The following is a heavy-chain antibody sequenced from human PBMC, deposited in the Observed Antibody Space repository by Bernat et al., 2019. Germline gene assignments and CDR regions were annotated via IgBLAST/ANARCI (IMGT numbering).Heavy chain of an antibody. D-gene: IGHD3-16*01. Sequence: EVQLVESGGGLVQPGGSLRLSCAASGFTFSSYWMSWLRQAPGKGLEWVANIDLGGSERYYVDSVKGRFTISRDNAKNSLYLQMNSLRAEDTAVYYCARPSRGGDFDYWGQGSLVTVSS. CDR1: GFTFSSYW. CDR3: ARPSRGGDFDY. V-gene: IGHV3-7*03. J-gene: IGHJ4*02. CDR2: IDLGGSER.